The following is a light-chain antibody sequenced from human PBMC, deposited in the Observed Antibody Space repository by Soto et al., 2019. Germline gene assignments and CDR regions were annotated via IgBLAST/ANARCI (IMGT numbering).Light chain of an antibody. J-gene: IGLJ1*01. CDR2: EVS. V-gene: IGLV2-14*01. CDR3: SSRTASNPYV. Sequence: QSALTQPASVSGSPGQSITISCTGTSSDIGAYNSVSWYQQHPGKAPKLMIYEVSNRPSGGSNRFSASKSGNTASLPISGLQAEDEADYYCSSRTASNPYVFGTGTKLTVL. CDR1: SSDIGAYNS.